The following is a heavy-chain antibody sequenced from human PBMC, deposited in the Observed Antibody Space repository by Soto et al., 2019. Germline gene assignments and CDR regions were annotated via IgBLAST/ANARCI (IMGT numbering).Heavy chain of an antibody. V-gene: IGHV4-34*01. CDR2: INHSGST. J-gene: IGHJ4*02. CDR3: AKGRRTTVTIDY. Sequence: SETLSLTCAVNGGSFSGYYWSLIRQPPGKGLEWIGEINHSGSTNYNPSLKSRVTISVDTSKNQFSLKLSPVSAADTAVYYCAKGRRTTVTIDYWGQGTLVTVSS. CDR1: GGSFSGYY. D-gene: IGHD4-17*01.